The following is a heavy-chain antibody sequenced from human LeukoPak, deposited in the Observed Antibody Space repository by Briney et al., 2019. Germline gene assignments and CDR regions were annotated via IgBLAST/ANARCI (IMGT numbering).Heavy chain of an antibody. D-gene: IGHD3-10*01. CDR3: AKDSGGSGYWFDP. CDR1: EYTFTGYY. Sequence: ASVKVSCKASEYTFTGYYMHWVRQAPGQGLEWMGWINPNSGATNYARKFQGRVTMTRDTSISTAYMELSRLRSDDTAVYYCAKDSGGSGYWFDPWGQGTLVTVSS. J-gene: IGHJ5*02. V-gene: IGHV1-2*02. CDR2: INPNSGAT.